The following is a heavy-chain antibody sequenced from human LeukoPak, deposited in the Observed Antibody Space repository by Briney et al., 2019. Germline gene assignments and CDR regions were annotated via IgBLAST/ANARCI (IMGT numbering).Heavy chain of an antibody. V-gene: IGHV1-2*02. D-gene: IGHD3-22*01. Sequence: GASVKVSCKASGYTFTAHYMHWVRQAPGQGLEGMGWINPNSGGTNYAQKFQGRVTMTRDTSSSTAYMELSRLRSDDTAVYYCARDYYDSSGFGAFDIWGQGTMVTVSS. CDR2: INPNSGGT. CDR3: ARDYYDSSGFGAFDI. CDR1: GYTFTAHY. J-gene: IGHJ3*02.